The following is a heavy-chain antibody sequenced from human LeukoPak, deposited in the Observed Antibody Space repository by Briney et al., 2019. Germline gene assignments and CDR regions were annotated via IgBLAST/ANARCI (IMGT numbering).Heavy chain of an antibody. CDR1: GYIFTGYY. Sequence: ASVKVSCKASGYIFTGYYMHWVRQAPGQGLEWMGWINPNSGNTGYAQKFQGRVTITRNTSISTAYMELSSLRSEDTAVYYCARGIRYFDWLPAVFDYWGQGTLVTVSS. D-gene: IGHD3-9*01. CDR3: ARGIRYFDWLPAVFDY. V-gene: IGHV1-8*03. J-gene: IGHJ4*02. CDR2: INPNSGNT.